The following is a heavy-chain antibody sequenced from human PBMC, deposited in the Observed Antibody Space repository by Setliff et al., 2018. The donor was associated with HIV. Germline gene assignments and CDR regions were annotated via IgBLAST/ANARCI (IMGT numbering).Heavy chain of an antibody. CDR1: GGSISSDDYY. Sequence: SETLSLTCTVSGGSISSDDYYWSWIRQTPGKGLEWIGYIYYNGNAYYNPSLKSRVTISVDRSKNQFSLKLSSVTAADTAVYYCARRGDFFYYAMDVWGQGTTVTVSS. J-gene: IGHJ6*02. CDR3: ARRGDFFYYAMDV. CDR2: IYYNGNA. V-gene: IGHV4-30-4*01.